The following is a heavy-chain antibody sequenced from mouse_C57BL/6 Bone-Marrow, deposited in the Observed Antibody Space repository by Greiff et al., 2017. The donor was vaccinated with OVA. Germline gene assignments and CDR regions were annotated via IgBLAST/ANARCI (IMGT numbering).Heavy chain of an antibody. CDR3: LRDFDY. CDR2: IDPETGGT. CDR1: GYTFTDYE. V-gene: IGHV1-15*01. J-gene: IGHJ2*01. Sequence: QVQLKESGAELVRPGASVTLSCKASGYTFTDYEMHWVKQTPVHGLEWIGAIDPETGGTAYNQKFKGKAILTADKSSSTAYMELRSLTSEDSAVYYCLRDFDYWGQGTTLTVSS.